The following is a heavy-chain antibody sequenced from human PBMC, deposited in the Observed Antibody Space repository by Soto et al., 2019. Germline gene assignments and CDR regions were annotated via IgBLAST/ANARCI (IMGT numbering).Heavy chain of an antibody. Sequence: GVSLRLSCAASGFTFSSYAMHWVRQAPGKGLEWVAVIAYDGSNKYYADSVKGRFTISRDNSKNTLYLQMNSLRAEDTAVDYCLLGSYWGQGTLVTVSS. CDR3: LLGSY. CDR1: GFTFSSYA. CDR2: IAYDGSNK. J-gene: IGHJ4*02. V-gene: IGHV3-30-3*01.